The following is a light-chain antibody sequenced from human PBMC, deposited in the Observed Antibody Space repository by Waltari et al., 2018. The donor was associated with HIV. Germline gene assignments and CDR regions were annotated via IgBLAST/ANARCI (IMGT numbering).Light chain of an antibody. Sequence: QSALTQSASVSGPPGQSIPTSCTGPSSDVGFYNYVSWYQQPPGKAPNLLIYDVSNLPSGVSDRFSGSKAGNTASLTIAGLHAEDDADYYCSSYTSSGTLVFGGGTKLTVL. J-gene: IGLJ3*02. V-gene: IGLV2-14*03. CDR3: SSYTSSGTLV. CDR2: DVS. CDR1: SSDVGFYNY.